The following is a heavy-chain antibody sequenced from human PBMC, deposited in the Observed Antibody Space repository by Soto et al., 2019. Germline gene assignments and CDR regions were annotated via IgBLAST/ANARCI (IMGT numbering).Heavy chain of an antibody. CDR3: TIGSWSGEVFDI. D-gene: IGHD2-21*01. V-gene: IGHV1-69*02. J-gene: IGHJ3*02. CDR1: GGTFNTYS. Sequence: QVQLVQSGAEVKKPGSSVKVSCKDSGGTFNTYSMFWVRQAPGQGLEWMGRIIPMLGVRNYAKRFQDRVTNTADKSTATVHMELSSLRSEDTALYYCTIGSWSGEVFDIWGQGTMVTVSS. CDR2: IIPMLGVR.